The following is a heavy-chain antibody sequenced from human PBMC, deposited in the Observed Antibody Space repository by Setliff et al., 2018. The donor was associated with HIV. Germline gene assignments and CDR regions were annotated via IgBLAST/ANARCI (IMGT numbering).Heavy chain of an antibody. V-gene: IGHV3-53*01. CDR2: IYSDGRT. Sequence: GGSLRLSCAASGFTVSDTHMTWVRQAPGKGLEWVSFIYSDGRTYYAESVKGRFTISRDDSKNTLYLQMHSLRVEDTAAYYCAKGVKWLDPWGQGIQVTVSS. CDR3: AKGVKWLDP. J-gene: IGHJ5*02. D-gene: IGHD3-16*01. CDR1: GFTVSDTH.